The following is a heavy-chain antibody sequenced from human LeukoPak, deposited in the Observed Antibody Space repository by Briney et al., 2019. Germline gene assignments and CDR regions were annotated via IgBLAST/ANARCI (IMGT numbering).Heavy chain of an antibody. CDR1: GGSFSSYY. D-gene: IGHD1-1*01. CDR2: INHRGDT. V-gene: IGHV4-34*01. J-gene: IGHJ4*03. CDR3: ARGPTISETGYFDY. Sequence: SETLPLTCAVYGGSFSSYYWSWIRQSPGKGLEWIAEINHRGDTNYNPSVKSRVTISVDTSKNQFSLKVTSLTAADTAVYYCARGPTISETGYFDYWGQGTLVTVSS.